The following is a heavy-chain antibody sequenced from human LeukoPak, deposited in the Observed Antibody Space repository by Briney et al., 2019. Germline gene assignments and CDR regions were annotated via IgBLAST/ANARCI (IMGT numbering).Heavy chain of an antibody. CDR2: IRYDGSNK. CDR1: GFTFSSYA. D-gene: IGHD3-22*01. Sequence: GGSLRLSCAASGFTFSSYAMSWVRQAPGKGLEWVAFIRYDGSNKYYADSVKGRFTISRDNSKNTLYLQMNSLRAEDTAVYYCAKDSTYRYSGYYYGDAFDIWGQGTMVTVSS. J-gene: IGHJ3*02. CDR3: AKDSTYRYSGYYYGDAFDI. V-gene: IGHV3-30*02.